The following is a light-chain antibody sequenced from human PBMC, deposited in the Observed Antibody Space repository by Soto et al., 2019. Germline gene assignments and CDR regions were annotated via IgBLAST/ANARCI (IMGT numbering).Light chain of an antibody. J-gene: IGLJ2*01. V-gene: IGLV1-47*01. Sequence: QPVLTRPPSAAGTPGQSVTISCSGSSSNIGSNYVYWYQQLPGTAPKLLIYRNNQRPSGVPDRFSGSKSGTSASLAISGLRSEDEADYYCAAWDDSLSGVVFGGGTQLPVL. CDR2: RNN. CDR1: SSNIGSNY. CDR3: AAWDDSLSGVV.